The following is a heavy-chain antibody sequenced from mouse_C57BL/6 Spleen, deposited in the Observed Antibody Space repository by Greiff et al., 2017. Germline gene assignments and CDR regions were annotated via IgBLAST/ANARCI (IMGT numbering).Heavy chain of an antibody. CDR1: GYAFSSYW. CDR3: ARSYYYGSSGYFDV. D-gene: IGHD1-1*01. V-gene: IGHV1-80*01. Sequence: VQLQQSGAELVKPGASVKISCKASGYAFSSYWMNWVKQRPGKGLEWIGQIYPGDGDTNYNGKFKGKATLTADKSSSTAYMQLSSLTSEDSAVYFCARSYYYGSSGYFDVWGTGTTVTVSS. CDR2: IYPGDGDT. J-gene: IGHJ1*03.